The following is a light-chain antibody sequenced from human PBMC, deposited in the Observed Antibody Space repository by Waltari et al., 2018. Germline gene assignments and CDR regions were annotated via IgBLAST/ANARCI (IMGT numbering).Light chain of an antibody. Sequence: QSALTQPASVSGSPGQAITLSCTGTNSDLGGFNYLSWYQHHPGQAPTLILYDVTKRPSGVSDRFSGSKSGTTASLTISGLHTDDEADYYCCSYTITSTLVFGGGTKLTVL. J-gene: IGLJ2*01. V-gene: IGLV2-14*03. CDR3: CSYTITSTLV. CDR1: NSDLGGFNY. CDR2: DVT.